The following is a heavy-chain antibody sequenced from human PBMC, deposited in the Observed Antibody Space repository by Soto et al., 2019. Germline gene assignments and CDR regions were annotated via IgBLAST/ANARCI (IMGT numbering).Heavy chain of an antibody. V-gene: IGHV1-2*04. Sequence: QVQLVQSGAEVKKPGASVKVSCKASGYTFTGYYMHWVRQAPGQGLEWMGWTNPNSGGTNYARKLQGWITITRDTSIRTAYMELGRLRSDDTAVYYCARGVGGIQLWCVGMGVWGQGTTVTVSS. CDR2: TNPNSGGT. D-gene: IGHD5-18*01. CDR3: ARGVGGIQLWCVGMGV. J-gene: IGHJ6*02. CDR1: GYTFTGYY.